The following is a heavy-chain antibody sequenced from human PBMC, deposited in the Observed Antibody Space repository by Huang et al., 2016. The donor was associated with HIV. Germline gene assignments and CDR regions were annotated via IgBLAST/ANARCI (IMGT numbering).Heavy chain of an antibody. V-gene: IGHV1-8*03. CDR3: ARDEGSGSPDY. D-gene: IGHD1-26*01. J-gene: IGHJ4*02. CDR2: MNPNRGNT. CDR1: GYPFTNRD. Sequence: QVQLAQSGAEVKKPGASVKVSCKASGYPFTNRDINWVRQATGEGVESIGWMNPNRGNTGYAQKCQGRVTITRNTSISTAYMELSSLRSEDTSVYYCARDEGSGSPDYWGQGTLVTVSS.